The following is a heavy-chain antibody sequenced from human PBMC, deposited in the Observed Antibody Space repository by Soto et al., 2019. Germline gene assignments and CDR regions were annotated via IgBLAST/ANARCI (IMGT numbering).Heavy chain of an antibody. V-gene: IGHV4-34*01. D-gene: IGHD2-15*01. Sequence: SETLSLTCAVYGGSFSGYYWSWIRQPPGKGLEWIGEINHSGSTNYNPSLKSRVTISVDNAKNSLSLQMNSLRAGDTAVYFCARGQEVGAHFFDSWGQGTQVTVSS. CDR2: INHSGST. CDR3: ARGQEVGAHFFDS. CDR1: GGSFSGYY. J-gene: IGHJ4*02.